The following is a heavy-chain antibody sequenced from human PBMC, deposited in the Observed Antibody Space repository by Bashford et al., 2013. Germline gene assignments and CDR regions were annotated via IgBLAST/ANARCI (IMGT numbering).Heavy chain of an antibody. J-gene: IGHJ6*02. CDR2: ITWNSGSI. CDR3: VKEGVGIDV. Sequence: SLRLSCAASGFTFEDYGMNWVRQTPGKGLEWVSGITWNSGSIGYADSVRGRFTISRDNAKKSLYLQMNSLRVEDTALYYCVKEGVGIDVWGQGTTVTVSS. V-gene: IGHV3-9*01. D-gene: IGHD3-16*01. CDR1: GFTFEDYG.